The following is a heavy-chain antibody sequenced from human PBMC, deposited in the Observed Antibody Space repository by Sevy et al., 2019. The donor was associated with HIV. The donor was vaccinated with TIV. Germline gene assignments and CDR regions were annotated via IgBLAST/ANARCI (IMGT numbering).Heavy chain of an antibody. CDR3: ATIHIAAAGTRSNYFDY. J-gene: IGHJ4*02. CDR1: GGTFSSYA. Sequence: ASVKVSCKASGGTFSSYAISWVRQAPGQGLEWMGGIIPIFGTANYAQKFQGRVTITADESTSTAYMELSSLRSEDTAVYYCATIHIAAAGTRSNYFDYWGQGTLVTVSS. V-gene: IGHV1-69*13. D-gene: IGHD6-13*01. CDR2: IIPIFGTA.